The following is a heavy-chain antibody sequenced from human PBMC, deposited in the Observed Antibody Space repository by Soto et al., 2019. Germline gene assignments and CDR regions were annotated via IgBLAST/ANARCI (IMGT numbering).Heavy chain of an antibody. CDR3: VKDRYVDY. V-gene: IGHV3-64D*06. CDR1: GFTFTGYA. CDR2: ISSEGAST. J-gene: IGHJ4*02. Sequence: SGGSLRLSCSVSGFTFTGYAMHWVRQAPGKGLEYVASISSEGASTYYEDSVKGRFIISRDNSKNTLYLQMSSLRAEDTAVYYCVKDRYVDYWGQGMLVTVSS.